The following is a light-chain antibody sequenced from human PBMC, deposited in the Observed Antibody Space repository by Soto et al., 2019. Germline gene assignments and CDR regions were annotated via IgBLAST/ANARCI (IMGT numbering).Light chain of an antibody. V-gene: IGKV3-11*01. CDR2: DVS. CDR1: QNISNY. Sequence: IVLTQSPATLSLSPGKRASLSCRASQNISNYLIWYQQKPGQAPSLLIYDVSNRATGIPARFSGSGSGTDFTLTISSLEPEDCAVYYGQQRSNWPRTFGQGTKVDIK. CDR3: QQRSNWPRT. J-gene: IGKJ1*01.